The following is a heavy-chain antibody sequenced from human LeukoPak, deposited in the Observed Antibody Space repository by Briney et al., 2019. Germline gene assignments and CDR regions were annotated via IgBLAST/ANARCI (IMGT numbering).Heavy chain of an antibody. D-gene: IGHD5-18*01. CDR1: GVTVSSNY. CDR2: IFSGGTT. J-gene: IGHJ4*02. Sequence: GGSLRLSCAASGVTVSSNYMSWVRQAPGKGLEWVSVIFSGGTTYYADSVKGRFTISRHNSENTLYLQMNSLRGEDTAVYYCARGVLGYSYGFDYWGQGTLVTVSS. CDR3: ARGVLGYSYGFDY. V-gene: IGHV3-53*04.